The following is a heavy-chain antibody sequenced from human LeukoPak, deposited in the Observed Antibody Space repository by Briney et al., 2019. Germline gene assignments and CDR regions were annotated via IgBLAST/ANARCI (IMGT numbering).Heavy chain of an antibody. D-gene: IGHD3-22*01. J-gene: IGHJ4*02. CDR1: GGTFSSYA. CDR2: IIPISGTA. V-gene: IGHV1-69*05. CDR3: ARERYPTYYYDSSGYYGRYFDY. Sequence: GASVKVSCKASGGTFSSYAISWVRQAPGQGLEWMGRIIPISGTANYAQKFQGRVTITTDESTSTAYMELSSLRSEDTAVYYCARERYPTYYYDSSGYYGRYFDYWGQGTLVTVSS.